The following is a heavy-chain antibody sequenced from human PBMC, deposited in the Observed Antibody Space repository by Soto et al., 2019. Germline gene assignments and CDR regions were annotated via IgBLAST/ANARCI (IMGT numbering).Heavy chain of an antibody. D-gene: IGHD2-2*01. V-gene: IGHV5-51*01. Sequence: PGESLKISCKGSGYSFTSYWIGWVRQMPGKGREWMGIIYPGDSDTRYIPSFQWQVNISADKSISTAYLQWSSLKAADTAMYYCARRKIVVVPAAMIDYYYYYMDVWGKGTTVTVSS. CDR3: ARRKIVVVPAAMIDYYYYYMDV. CDR2: IYPGDSDT. J-gene: IGHJ6*03. CDR1: GYSFTSYW.